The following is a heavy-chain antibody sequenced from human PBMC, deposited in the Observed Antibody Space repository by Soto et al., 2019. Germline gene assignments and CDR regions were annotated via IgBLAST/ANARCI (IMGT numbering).Heavy chain of an antibody. J-gene: IGHJ4*02. V-gene: IGHV3-30*18. CDR1: GFTFSSYG. Sequence: GGSLRLSCAASGFTFSSYGMHWVRQAPGKGLEWVAVISYDGSNKYYADSVKGRFTISRDSSKNTLYLQMNSLRAEDTAVYYCAKRGRTVTPKYYFDYWGQGTLVTVSS. CDR2: ISYDGSNK. D-gene: IGHD4-17*01. CDR3: AKRGRTVTPKYYFDY.